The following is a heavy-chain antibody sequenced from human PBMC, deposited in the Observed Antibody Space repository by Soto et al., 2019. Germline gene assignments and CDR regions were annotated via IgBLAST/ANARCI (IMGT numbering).Heavy chain of an antibody. CDR1: GFTFSDYS. D-gene: IGHD6-19*01. CDR2: ISPSSSYI. CDR3: ARSPGYSSGRYNE. V-gene: IGHV3-21*01. J-gene: IGHJ4*02. Sequence: EVQLVESGGGLAKPGGSLRLSCAASGFTFSDYSMNWVRQAPGKGLEWVSSISPSSSYIYYADSVKGRFTISRDNAKNSLYLQMNRLRAEDTAVYYCARSPGYSSGRYNEWGQGTLVTVSS.